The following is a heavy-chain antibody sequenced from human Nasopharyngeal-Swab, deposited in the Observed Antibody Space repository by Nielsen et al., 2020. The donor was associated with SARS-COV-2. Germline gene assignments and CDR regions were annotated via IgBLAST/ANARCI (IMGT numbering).Heavy chain of an antibody. D-gene: IGHD6-19*01. CDR3: ARGTCDSSGWLPGMDV. CDR2: IWYDGSNK. Sequence: WIRQLPGKGLEWVAVIWYDGSNKYYADAVKGRFTISRDNSKNTLYLQMNILRAEDTALYYCARGTCDSSGWLPGMDVWGQGTTVTVSS. J-gene: IGHJ6*02. V-gene: IGHV3-33*01.